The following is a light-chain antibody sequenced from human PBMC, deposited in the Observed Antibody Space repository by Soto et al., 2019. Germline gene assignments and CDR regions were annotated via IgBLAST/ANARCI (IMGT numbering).Light chain of an antibody. CDR1: QGISSY. Sequence: AIRMTQSPSSFSASTGDRVTITCQASQGISSYLAWYQQKPGKAPKLLVYAASTLQYGVPSRFSGSGSGTDFTLTISCLQSEDFATYFCQQYYTYPQTFGQGTKLEIK. J-gene: IGKJ2*01. V-gene: IGKV1-8*01. CDR2: AAS. CDR3: QQYYTYPQT.